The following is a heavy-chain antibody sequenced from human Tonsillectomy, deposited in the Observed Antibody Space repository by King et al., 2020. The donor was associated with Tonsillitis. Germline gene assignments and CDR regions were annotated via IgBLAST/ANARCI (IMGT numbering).Heavy chain of an antibody. D-gene: IGHD3-10*01. V-gene: IGHV2-5*01. CDR3: AHRPELLDAFDI. Sequence: TLQESGPTLVKPTQTLTLTCTFSGFSLSTSGVGVGWIRQPPGKALEWLALIYWNDDKRYSPSLKSRLTITKDTSKNQVVLTMNNMDPVDTATYYCAHRPELLDAFDIWGQGTMVTVSS. CDR2: IYWNDDK. J-gene: IGHJ3*02. CDR1: GFSLSTSGVG.